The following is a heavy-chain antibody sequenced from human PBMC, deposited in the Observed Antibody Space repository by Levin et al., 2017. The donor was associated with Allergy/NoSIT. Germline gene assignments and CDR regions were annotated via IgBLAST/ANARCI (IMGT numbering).Heavy chain of an antibody. CDR1: GFTFNSYA. Sequence: GGSLRLSCAASGFTFNSYAMSWVRQAPGKGLEWVSATSGTGGSTYYAESVKGRFTISRDNSKNTLYLQMNSLRAEDTAVYYCAKGFYGDYGTYWGQGTLVTVSS. J-gene: IGHJ4*02. CDR3: AKGFYGDYGTY. V-gene: IGHV3-23*01. CDR2: TSGTGGST. D-gene: IGHD4-17*01.